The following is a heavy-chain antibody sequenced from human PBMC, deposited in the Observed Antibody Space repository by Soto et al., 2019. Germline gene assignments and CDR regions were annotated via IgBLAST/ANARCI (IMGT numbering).Heavy chain of an antibody. V-gene: IGHV2-5*02. J-gene: IGHJ4*02. Sequence: SGPTLVNPTQTVTLTCTFSGFSLSTSEVGVGWIRQPPGKALEWLAIIFWDDDKRYSPSLRSRLTISKDTPKNQVVLTMTNMDPIDTSTYYCAHRTYCSGGSCYDYWGQGTLVTVSS. D-gene: IGHD2-15*01. CDR2: IFWDDDK. CDR3: AHRTYCSGGSCYDY. CDR1: GFSLSTSEVG.